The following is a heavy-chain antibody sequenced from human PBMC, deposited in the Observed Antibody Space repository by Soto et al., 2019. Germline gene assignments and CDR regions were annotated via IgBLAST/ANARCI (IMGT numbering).Heavy chain of an antibody. CDR1: GFIFNTYA. CDR3: AKVPCSGGGCYSRYFQH. CDR2: ISGAGDST. Sequence: GSLRLSCAASGFIFNTYAMSWVRQAPGKGLEWVSTISGAGDSTYYADSVKGRFTISRDNSKNMLYLQMNSLRAEDTAVYYCAKVPCSGGGCYSRYFQHWGQGTLVTAPQ. V-gene: IGHV3-23*01. D-gene: IGHD2-15*01. J-gene: IGHJ1*01.